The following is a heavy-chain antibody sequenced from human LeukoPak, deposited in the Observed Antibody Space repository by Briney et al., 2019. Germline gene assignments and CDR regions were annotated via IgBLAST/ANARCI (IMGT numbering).Heavy chain of an antibody. D-gene: IGHD4-23*01. V-gene: IGHV4-31*03. Sequence: SETLSLTCTVSGGSISSGGYYWSWIRQHLGKGLEWIGYIYYSGSTYYNPSLKSRVTISVDTSKNQFSLKLSSVTAADTAVYYCARAPTDDYGGNYYYYGMDVWGQGTTVTVSS. CDR1: GGSISSGGYY. CDR3: ARAPTDDYGGNYYYYGMDV. CDR2: IYYSGST. J-gene: IGHJ6*02.